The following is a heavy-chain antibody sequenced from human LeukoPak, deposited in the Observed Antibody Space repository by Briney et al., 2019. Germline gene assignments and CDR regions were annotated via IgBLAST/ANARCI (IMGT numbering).Heavy chain of an antibody. CDR3: ARTPEGGYTYDYFYYSYMDV. CDR2: IYYSGST. Sequence: SEALSLTCTVSGGSISSYYWSWSRQPPGEGLEWGGYIYYSGSTNYNPSPKSRVTISVDTSKNQFSLKLSSVTAADTAVYSCARTPEGGYTYDYFYYSYMDVWGKGTTVTIPS. D-gene: IGHD5-18*01. V-gene: IGHV4-59*01. CDR1: GGSISSYY. J-gene: IGHJ6*03.